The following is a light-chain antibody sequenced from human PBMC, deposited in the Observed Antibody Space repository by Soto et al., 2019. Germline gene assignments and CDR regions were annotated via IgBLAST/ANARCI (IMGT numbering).Light chain of an antibody. V-gene: IGKV3-20*01. CDR1: QSVSNDY. J-gene: IGKJ2*01. Sequence: EMVLTQSPGTLSLSPGDRATLSCRASQSVSNDYVAWVQQKPGQTPRLLMYGASNRATGIPDRFSGTGSGTDFTLTISRLEPEDFAVYYCQQYGSSPYTFGLGTKVDIK. CDR2: GAS. CDR3: QQYGSSPYT.